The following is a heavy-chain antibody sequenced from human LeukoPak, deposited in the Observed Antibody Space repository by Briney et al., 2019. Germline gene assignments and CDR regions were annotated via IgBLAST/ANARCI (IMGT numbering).Heavy chain of an antibody. CDR2: IRYDGSNK. CDR1: GFTFSSYC. Sequence: GGSLRLSCAASGFTFSSYCMHWVRQAPGKGLEWVAFIRYDGSNKYYADSVKGRFTISRDNSKNTLYLQMNSLRAEGTAVYYCAKEGQYCSSTSCYNPTNAFDIWGQGTMVTVSS. J-gene: IGHJ3*02. CDR3: AKEGQYCSSTSCYNPTNAFDI. V-gene: IGHV3-30*02. D-gene: IGHD2-2*02.